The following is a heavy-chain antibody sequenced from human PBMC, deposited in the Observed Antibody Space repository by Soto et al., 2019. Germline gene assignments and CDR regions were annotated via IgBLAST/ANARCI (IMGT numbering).Heavy chain of an antibody. CDR1: GLPHSRFA. CDR2: IGGSGGTT. J-gene: IGHJ4*02. CDR3: AKLVTSSSQY. V-gene: IGHV3-23*01. D-gene: IGHD1-26*01. Sequence: GGSLRLSCTASGLPHSRFAMMWVRQAPGKGLEWASAIGGSGGTTYYADSVKGRFTISRDNSKNTLYLQMNSLRADDTALYYCAKLVTSSSQYWGQGTLVIVSS.